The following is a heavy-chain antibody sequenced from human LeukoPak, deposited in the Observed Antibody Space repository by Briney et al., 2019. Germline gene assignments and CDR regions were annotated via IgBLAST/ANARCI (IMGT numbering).Heavy chain of an antibody. CDR2: ISYDGDNK. V-gene: IGHV3-30*01. CDR1: GFTFSSYA. Sequence: GGSLRLSCAASGFTFSSYAMHWVRQAPGKGLEWVAVISYDGDNKYYADSVKGRFTISRDNSKNTLYLQMNSLRAEDTAVYYCFLRDGPYNWFDPWGQGTLVTVSS. D-gene: IGHD5-24*01. CDR3: FLRDGPYNWFDP. J-gene: IGHJ5*02.